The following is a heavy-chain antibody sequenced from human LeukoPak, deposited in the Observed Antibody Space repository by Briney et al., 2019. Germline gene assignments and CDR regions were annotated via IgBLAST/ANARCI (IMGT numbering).Heavy chain of an antibody. Sequence: SETLSHTCTVSGGSISSYYWSWIRQPAGKGLEWIGRIYTSGSTNYNPSLKSRVTMSVDTSKNQFSLKLSSVTAADTAVYYCAREAGRIAAAGTRLVDYWGQGTLVTVSS. CDR3: AREAGRIAAAGTRLVDY. V-gene: IGHV4-4*07. CDR2: IYTSGST. J-gene: IGHJ4*02. D-gene: IGHD6-13*01. CDR1: GGSISSYY.